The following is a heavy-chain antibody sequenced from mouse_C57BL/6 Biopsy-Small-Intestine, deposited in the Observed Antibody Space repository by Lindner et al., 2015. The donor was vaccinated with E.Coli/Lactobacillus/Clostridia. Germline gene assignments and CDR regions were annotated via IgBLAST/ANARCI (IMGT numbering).Heavy chain of an antibody. V-gene: IGHV14-4*01. CDR3: TSLYYAMDY. J-gene: IGHJ4*01. Sequence: VQLQESGAELVRPGASVKLSCTASGFNIKDDYMHWVKQRPEQGLEWIGWIDPENGDTEYASKFQGKATIAADTSSNTAYLQLSSLTSEDTAVYYCTSLYYAMDYWGQGTSVTVSS. CDR1: GFNIKDDY. CDR2: IDPENGDT.